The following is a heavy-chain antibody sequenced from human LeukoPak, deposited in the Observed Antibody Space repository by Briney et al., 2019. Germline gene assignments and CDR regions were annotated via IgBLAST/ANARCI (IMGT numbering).Heavy chain of an antibody. V-gene: IGHV3-7*01. CDR3: ARGRPTHWPDYFDY. D-gene: IGHD1-1*01. CDR2: IKQDGSEK. Sequence: GGSLRLSCAASGFTFSSYWMSWVRQAPGKGLEWVANIKQDGSEKYYVDSVKGRFTISRDNAKNSLYLQMNSLRAEDTAVYYCARGRPTHWPDYFDYWGQGTLVTVSS. CDR1: GFTFSSYW. J-gene: IGHJ4*02.